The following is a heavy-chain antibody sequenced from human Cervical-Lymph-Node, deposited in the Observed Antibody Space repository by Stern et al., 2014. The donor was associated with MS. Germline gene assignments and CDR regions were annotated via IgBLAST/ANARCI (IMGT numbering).Heavy chain of an antibody. Sequence: EVKLVESGGGLVQPGGSLRLSCAASGFTFSSYAMSWVRQVPGKGLEWVSAISGSGGSTYYADSVKGRFTISRDNSKNTLYLQMNSLRAEDTAVYYCARTIFGVVTPYFDYWGQGTLVTVSS. CDR1: GFTFSSYA. CDR3: ARTIFGVVTPYFDY. V-gene: IGHV3-23*04. J-gene: IGHJ4*02. CDR2: ISGSGGST. D-gene: IGHD3-3*01.